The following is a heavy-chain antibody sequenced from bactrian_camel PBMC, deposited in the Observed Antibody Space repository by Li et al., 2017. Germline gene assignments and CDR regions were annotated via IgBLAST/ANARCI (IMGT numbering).Heavy chain of an antibody. CDR1: GFTFSSFP. J-gene: IGHJ4*01. Sequence: QVQLVESGGGSVQAGGSLRLTCAASGFTFSSFPMTWVRQAPGKGPEWVSHISSGVGAATSYADSVKGRFTISRDNAKNTLYLQMNSLKTEDTAVYYCATDPLNYWGQGTQVTVS. CDR2: ISSGVGAAT. CDR3: ATDPLNY. V-gene: IGHV3S26*01.